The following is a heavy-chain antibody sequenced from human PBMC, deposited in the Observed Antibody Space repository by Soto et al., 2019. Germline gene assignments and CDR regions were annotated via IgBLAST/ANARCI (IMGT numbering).Heavy chain of an antibody. CDR1: GGSISSGGYY. V-gene: IGHV4-31*03. CDR2: IYYSGRT. Sequence: QVQLQESGPGLVKPSQTLSLTCTVSGGSISSGGYYWNWIRQHPGKGLEWIGDIYYSGRTYYNPSLMIRVTISVDTSKNPFSPKLSSVTAADTAVYYCARETSSSWYLYYYGMDVWGQGTTVTVSS. CDR3: ARETSSSWYLYYYGMDV. D-gene: IGHD6-13*01. J-gene: IGHJ6*02.